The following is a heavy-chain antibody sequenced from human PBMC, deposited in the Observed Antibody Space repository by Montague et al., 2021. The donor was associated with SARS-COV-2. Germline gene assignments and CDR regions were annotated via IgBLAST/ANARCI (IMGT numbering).Heavy chain of an antibody. CDR1: GFPFSDYY. CDR2: ISGRGSYT. CDR3: ARLVGVESNRRDYFNY. J-gene: IGHJ4*02. Sequence: SLSLSFSASGFPFSDYYMSWIRQAPGKGLEWVSYISGRGSYTDYADSVKGRFTISRDNARKSLYLEMNSLRAEDTAVYYCARLVGVESNRRDYFNYWGQGTLVTVSS. V-gene: IGHV3-11*03. D-gene: IGHD1-14*01.